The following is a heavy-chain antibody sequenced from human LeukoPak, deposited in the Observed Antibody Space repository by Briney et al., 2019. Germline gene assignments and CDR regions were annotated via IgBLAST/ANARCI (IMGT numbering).Heavy chain of an antibody. CDR2: IYSGGST. V-gene: IGHV3-66*01. CDR1: EFSVGSNY. CDR3: ATYHILTGYYLYYFDY. J-gene: IGHJ4*02. D-gene: IGHD3-9*01. Sequence: GGSLRLSCAASEFSVGSNYMTWVRQAPGKGLEWVSLIYSGGSTYYADSVKCRFTISRDNSKNTLYLQMNSLRAEDTAVYYCATYHILTGYYLYYFDYWGQGTLVTVSS.